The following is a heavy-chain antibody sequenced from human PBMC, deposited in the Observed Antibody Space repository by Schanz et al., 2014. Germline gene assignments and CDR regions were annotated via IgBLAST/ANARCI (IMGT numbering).Heavy chain of an antibody. D-gene: IGHD3-22*01. V-gene: IGHV1-69*08. CDR3: AREVGLYDRGWFET. CDR1: GGTFSSDT. Sequence: QVHLVQSGAEVKKPGSSVKVSCKASGGTFSSDTFSWVRQAPGQGLEWMGRIVPIAGITNYAQRFQGRVTITAEKSSDTAYMELSSLRSEDTAVYYGAREVGLYDRGWFETWGQGNRDKVSS. J-gene: IGHJ5*02. CDR2: IVPIAGIT.